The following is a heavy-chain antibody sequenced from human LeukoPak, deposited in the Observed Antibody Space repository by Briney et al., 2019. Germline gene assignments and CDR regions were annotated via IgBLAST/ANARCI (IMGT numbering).Heavy chain of an antibody. D-gene: IGHD1-26*01. Sequence: GGSLRLSCAASGFTFSSYAMHWVRQAPGKGLEWVAVISYDGSNKYYADSVKGRFTISRDESKNTLYLQMNSLRAEDTAVYYCARDRSGSYAFDIWGQGTVVIVSS. V-gene: IGHV3-30-3*01. J-gene: IGHJ3*02. CDR3: ARDRSGSYAFDI. CDR1: GFTFSSYA. CDR2: ISYDGSNK.